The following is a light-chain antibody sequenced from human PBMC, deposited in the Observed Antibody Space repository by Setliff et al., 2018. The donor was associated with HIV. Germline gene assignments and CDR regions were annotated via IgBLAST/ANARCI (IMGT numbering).Light chain of an antibody. Sequence: SYELTQPHSVSVAPGKTARITCGGNNSGSKSVHWYQQKPGQAPVLVVYDDNDRHSGIPERFSDSNSGNTATLTISRVKAGDEADYYCQVWDGNSDHYVFGTGTKVTVL. J-gene: IGLJ1*01. CDR2: DDN. CDR1: NSGSKS. V-gene: IGLV3-21*03. CDR3: QVWDGNSDHYV.